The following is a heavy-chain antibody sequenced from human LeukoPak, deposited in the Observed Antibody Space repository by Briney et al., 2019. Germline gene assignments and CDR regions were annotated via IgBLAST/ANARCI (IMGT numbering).Heavy chain of an antibody. Sequence: SETLSLTCAVYGGSFSGYYWSWIRQPPGKGLEWIGYIYYSGSTYYNPSLKSRVTISVDTSKNQFSLKLSSVTAADTAVYYCARVGARYMDVWGKGTTVTVSS. CDR3: ARVGARYMDV. D-gene: IGHD4/OR15-4a*01. V-gene: IGHV4-30-4*08. J-gene: IGHJ6*03. CDR2: IYYSGST. CDR1: GGSFSGYY.